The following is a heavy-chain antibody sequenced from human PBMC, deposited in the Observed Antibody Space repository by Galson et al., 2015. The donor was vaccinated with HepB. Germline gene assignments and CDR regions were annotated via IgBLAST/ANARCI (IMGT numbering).Heavy chain of an antibody. CDR3: ARDRDYRFDY. V-gene: IGHV1-18*04. CDR2: ISANSGNT. Sequence: SCKASGYTFTTNGISWVRQAPGQGLEWMGRISANSGNTKYAQNLQGRVTLTRDTSTSTAYLELRSLRSDDTAAYYCARDRDYRFDYWGQGTLVTVSS. J-gene: IGHJ4*02. D-gene: IGHD4/OR15-4a*01. CDR1: GYTFTTNG.